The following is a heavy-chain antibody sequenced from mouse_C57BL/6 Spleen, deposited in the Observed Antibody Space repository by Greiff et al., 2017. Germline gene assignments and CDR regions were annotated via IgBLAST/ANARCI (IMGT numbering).Heavy chain of an antibody. CDR2: INPNNGGT. CDR3: ARSYYDYGYYAIDY. D-gene: IGHD2-4*01. Sequence: EVKLQQSGPELVKPGASVKISCKASGYTFTDYYMNWVKQSHGKSLEWIGDINPNNGGTSYNQKFKGKATLTVDKSSSTAYMELRSLTSEDSAVSYCARSYYDYGYYAIDYWGQGTSVTVSS. CDR1: GYTFTDYY. J-gene: IGHJ4*01. V-gene: IGHV1-26*01.